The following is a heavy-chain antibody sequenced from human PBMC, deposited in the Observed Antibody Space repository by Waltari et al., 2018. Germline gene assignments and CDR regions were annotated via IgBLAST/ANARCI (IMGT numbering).Heavy chain of an antibody. CDR2: IKPDGSKT. J-gene: IGHJ4*02. Sequence: EVQLVESGGGLVQPGGSLRLSCVASGFPFSTYWMTWVRQAPGKGLEWVGNIKPDGSKTYYVESVKGRFTISKDNAKNSLYLQMNNLRAEDTAVYYCTKGGHVDFCGPGSLVTVSS. V-gene: IGHV3-7*01. D-gene: IGHD3-10*01. CDR1: GFPFSTYW. CDR3: TKGGHVDF.